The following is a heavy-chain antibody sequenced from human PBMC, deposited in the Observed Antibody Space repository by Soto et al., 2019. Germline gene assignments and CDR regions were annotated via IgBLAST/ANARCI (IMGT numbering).Heavy chain of an antibody. V-gene: IGHV3-74*03. CDR2: INSDGSST. D-gene: IGHD1-26*01. Sequence: EVQLVESGGGLVQPGGSLRLSCAASGFTFSSYWMHWVRQAAGKGLVWVSRINSDGSSTTYADFVKGRFTISRDNAKNSVYLQMNSLSAEDTAVYSCSRGYSGSYRADYWGQGTLVTVSS. J-gene: IGHJ4*02. CDR3: SRGYSGSYRADY. CDR1: GFTFSSYW.